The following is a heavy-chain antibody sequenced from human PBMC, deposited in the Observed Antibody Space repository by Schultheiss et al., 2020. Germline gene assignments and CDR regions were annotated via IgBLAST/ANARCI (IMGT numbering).Heavy chain of an antibody. CDR2: INPSGGST. Sequence: GESLKISCKASGYTFTSYYMHWVRQAPGQGLEWMGIINPSGGSTSYAQKFQGRVTMTRDTSISTAYMELSRLRSDDTAVYYCARDPLRGGSSDNWFDPWGQGTLVTVAS. CDR3: ARDPLRGGSSDNWFDP. J-gene: IGHJ5*02. CDR1: GYTFTSYY. V-gene: IGHV1-46*01. D-gene: IGHD2-15*01.